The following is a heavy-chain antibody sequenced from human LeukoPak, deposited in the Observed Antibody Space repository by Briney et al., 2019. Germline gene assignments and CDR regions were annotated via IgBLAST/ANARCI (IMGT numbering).Heavy chain of an antibody. J-gene: IGHJ4*02. Sequence: GASVKVSCKASGYTFTSYYMHWVRQAPGQGLEWMGIINPSGGSTSYAQKFQGRVTMTRDTSTSTVYMELSSLRSENTAVYYCSSCSSTSCTDYRGQGTLVTVSS. CDR2: INPSGGST. D-gene: IGHD2-2*01. V-gene: IGHV1-46*01. CDR1: GYTFTSYY. CDR3: SSCSSTSCTDY.